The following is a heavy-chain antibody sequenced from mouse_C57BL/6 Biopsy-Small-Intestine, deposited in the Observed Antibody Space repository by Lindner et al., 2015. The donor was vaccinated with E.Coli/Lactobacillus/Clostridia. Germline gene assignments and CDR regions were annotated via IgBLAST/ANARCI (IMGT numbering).Heavy chain of an antibody. Sequence: VQLQESGGGLVQPKGSLKLSCAASGFTFNTYAMHWVRQAPGKGLEWVARIRSKSNNYATYYADSVKDRFTISRDDSESMLYLQMNNLKTEDTAMYYCVRGDGGMDYWGQGTSVTVSS. V-gene: IGHV10-3*01. CDR2: IRSKSNNYAT. D-gene: IGHD3-3*01. CDR1: GFTFNTYA. CDR3: VRGDGGMDY. J-gene: IGHJ4*01.